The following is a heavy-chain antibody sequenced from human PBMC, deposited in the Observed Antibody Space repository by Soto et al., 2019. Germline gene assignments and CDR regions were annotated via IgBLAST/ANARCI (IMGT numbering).Heavy chain of an antibody. CDR1: GFTVSSNY. J-gene: IGHJ4*02. D-gene: IGHD1-26*01. V-gene: IGHV3-66*01. Sequence: EVQLVESGGGLVQPGESLRLSCAASGFTVSSNYMSWVRPAPGKGLEWVSIIYSGGSTYYADSVKGRFTISRDNSKNTLYLQMNSLRAEDTAVYYCARESIVGATNTFDYWGQGTLVTVSS. CDR2: IYSGGST. CDR3: ARESIVGATNTFDY.